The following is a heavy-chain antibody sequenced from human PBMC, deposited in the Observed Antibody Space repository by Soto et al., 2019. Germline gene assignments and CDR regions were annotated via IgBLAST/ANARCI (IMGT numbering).Heavy chain of an antibody. CDR3: ARDLITVYSSSSAPHDY. V-gene: IGHV3-48*02. J-gene: IGHJ4*02. CDR2: ISSSSSTI. D-gene: IGHD6-6*01. CDR1: GFTFSSYS. Sequence: GGSLRLSCAASGFTFSSYSMNWVRQAPGKGLEWVSYISSSSSTIYYADSVKGRFTISRDNAKNSLYLQMNSLRDEDTAAYYCARDLITVYSSSSAPHDYWGQGTLVTVSS.